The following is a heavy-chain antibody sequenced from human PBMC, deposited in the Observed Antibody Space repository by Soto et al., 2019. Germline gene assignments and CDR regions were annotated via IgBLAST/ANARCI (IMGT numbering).Heavy chain of an antibody. V-gene: IGHV2-5*01. Sequence: SGPTLVNPTQTLTLTYTLSGFSLSTTGVGVSWIRQRPGKALEWLALIDWHDDKRYSPSLKSRLTITKDTSKNQVVLTMTNMDPVDTATYYCAHRGGATVGLYYFDYWGQGALVTVSS. D-gene: IGHD3-16*01. CDR2: IDWHDDK. CDR3: AHRGGATVGLYYFDY. J-gene: IGHJ4*02. CDR1: GFSLSTTGVG.